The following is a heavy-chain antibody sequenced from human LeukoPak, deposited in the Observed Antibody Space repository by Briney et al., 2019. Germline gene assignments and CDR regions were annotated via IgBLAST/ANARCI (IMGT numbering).Heavy chain of an antibody. D-gene: IGHD2-21*01. CDR1: GFTFSNAW. CDR2: IYPGDSDT. Sequence: PGGSLRLSCAASGFTFSNAWMSWVRQMPGKGLEWMGIIYPGDSDTRYSPSFQGQVTISADKSISTAYLQWSSLKASDTAMYYCARHDSWFDPWGQGTLVTVSS. CDR3: ARHDSWFDP. V-gene: IGHV5-51*01. J-gene: IGHJ5*02.